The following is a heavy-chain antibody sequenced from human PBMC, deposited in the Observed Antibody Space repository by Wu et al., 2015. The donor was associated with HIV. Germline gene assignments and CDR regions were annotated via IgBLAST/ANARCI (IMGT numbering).Heavy chain of an antibody. Sequence: QGHLVQSGAEVKNPGASVKVSCKASGYTFSAYYMHWVRQAPGQGLEWMGFIIPNTGGTTYAPKFQGRITLTRDTSISTAYMELNRLTSDDTAVYYCAGDQLRFFDFWGQGTLISVSS. V-gene: IGHV1-2*02. J-gene: IGHJ4*02. CDR1: GYTFSAYY. D-gene: IGHD4-23*01. CDR2: IIPNTGGT. CDR3: AGDQLRFFDF.